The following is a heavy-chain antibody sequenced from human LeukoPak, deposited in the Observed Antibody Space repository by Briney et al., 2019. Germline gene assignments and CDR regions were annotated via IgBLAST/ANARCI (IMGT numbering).Heavy chain of an antibody. J-gene: IGHJ4*02. CDR3: ARAYDILTGYYDY. D-gene: IGHD3-9*01. V-gene: IGHV5-51*01. CDR2: IYPGDSDT. Sequence: GESLKISCKGSGYSFTSYWIGWVRQMPGKGLEWRGIIYPGDSDTRYSPSFQGQVTIPADKSISTAYLQWSSLKPSDTAMYYCARAYDILTGYYDYWGQGTLVTVSS. CDR1: GYSFTSYW.